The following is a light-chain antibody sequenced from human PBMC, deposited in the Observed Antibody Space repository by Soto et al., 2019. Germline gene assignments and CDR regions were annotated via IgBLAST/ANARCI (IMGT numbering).Light chain of an antibody. CDR3: QQYNAWPPYT. CDR2: GAS. V-gene: IGKV3-15*01. Sequence: EIVMTQSPATLSVSPGDRATLSCRASQSVSSNLAWYQQKPGQAPRLLIYGASTRATGIPARFSGSGSGTDFTLTISSLQSEDFAVYYCQQYNAWPPYTFGQGTNLEIK. J-gene: IGKJ2*01. CDR1: QSVSSN.